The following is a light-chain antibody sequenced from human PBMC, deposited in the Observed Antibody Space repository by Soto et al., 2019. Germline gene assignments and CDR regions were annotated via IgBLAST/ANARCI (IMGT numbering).Light chain of an antibody. Sequence: EIVLTQSPGTLSLSPGERATLSCRASQSVSSNYLAWYQQKPGQAPRLLIYAASNRITGIPDRFSGSGSGTDFTLTISRLEPEDSAVYHCQQYGSPPRTFGQGTKVEIK. V-gene: IGKV3-20*01. CDR2: AAS. CDR3: QQYGSPPRT. CDR1: QSVSSNY. J-gene: IGKJ1*01.